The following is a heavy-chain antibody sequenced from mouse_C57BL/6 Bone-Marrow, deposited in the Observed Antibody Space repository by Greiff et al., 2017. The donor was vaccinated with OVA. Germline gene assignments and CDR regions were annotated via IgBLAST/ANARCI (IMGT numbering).Heavy chain of an antibody. J-gene: IGHJ2*01. CDR3: ATYGPYYFDY. CDR1: GYTFTDHT. Sequence: SDVELVKPGASVKISCKVSGYTFTDHTIHWMKQRPEQGLEWIGYVYPRDGSTKYNEKFKGKATLTADKSYSTACMQLNSLTSEDSAVYFCATYGPYYFDYWGQGTTLTVSS. D-gene: IGHD1-1*01. CDR2: VYPRDGST. V-gene: IGHV1-78*01.